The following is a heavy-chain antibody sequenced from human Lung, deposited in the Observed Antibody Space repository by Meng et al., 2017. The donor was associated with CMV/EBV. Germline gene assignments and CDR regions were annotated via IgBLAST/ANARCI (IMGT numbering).Heavy chain of an antibody. CDR3: ARGKGSYYYYYGMDV. Sequence: ASXXVSXKASGYTFTSYDINWVRRATGQGLEWMGWMNPNSDNTGYAQKFQGRVTMTRNTSISTAYMELSSLRSEDTAVYYCARGKGSYYYYYGMDVWGQGTXVTVSS. CDR2: MNPNSDNT. CDR1: GYTFTSYD. D-gene: IGHD5-18*01. J-gene: IGHJ6*02. V-gene: IGHV1-8*01.